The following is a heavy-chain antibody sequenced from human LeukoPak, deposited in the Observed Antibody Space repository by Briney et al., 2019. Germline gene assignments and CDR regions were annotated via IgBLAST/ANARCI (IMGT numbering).Heavy chain of an antibody. J-gene: IGHJ6*03. D-gene: IGHD3-16*01. CDR3: AKGWGSYGYYYMDV. CDR1: G. CDR2: ILYDGSNK. V-gene: IGHV3-30*02. Sequence: GLQRVGQALVDMVERVVYILYDGSNKYYADSVKGRFTISRDNSKNPLYLQMNSLRAEDTAVYYCAKGWGSYGYYYMDVWAKGPRSPSP.